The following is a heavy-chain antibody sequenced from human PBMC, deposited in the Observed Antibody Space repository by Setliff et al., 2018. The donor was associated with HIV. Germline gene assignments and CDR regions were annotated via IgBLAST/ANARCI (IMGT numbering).Heavy chain of an antibody. J-gene: IGHJ4*02. V-gene: IGHV4-38-2*02. D-gene: IGHD3-10*01. CDR1: GYSISSDYY. CDR3: ASIWFGESKPLDS. CDR2: IYHSVNT. Sequence: PSETLSLTCTVSGYSISSDYYWGWIRQSTGKGLEWIGNIYHSVNTYYNPSLKSRVTISADATKNQFSLKLTSVTAADTAVYYCASIWFGESKPLDSWGQGMLVTVSS.